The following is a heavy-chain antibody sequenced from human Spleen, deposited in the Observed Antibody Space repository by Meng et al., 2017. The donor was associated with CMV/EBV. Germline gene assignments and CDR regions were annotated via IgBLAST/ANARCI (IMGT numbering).Heavy chain of an antibody. CDR3: AKDPSYYRYYFDY. Sequence: GESLKISCAASGFTFSSYAMNWVRQAPGKGLEWVALIRSDGNNKYYADSVKGRFTISRDNSYNTLYLQMNSLRVEDTAVYYCAKDPSYYRYYFDYWGQGTLVTVSS. J-gene: IGHJ4*02. D-gene: IGHD3-10*01. CDR2: IRSDGNNK. CDR1: GFTFSSYA. V-gene: IGHV3-30*02.